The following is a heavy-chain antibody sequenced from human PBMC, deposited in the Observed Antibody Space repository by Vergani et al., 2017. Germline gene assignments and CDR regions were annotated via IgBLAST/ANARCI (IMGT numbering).Heavy chain of an antibody. CDR3: AREGGDSYGYNWFDP. CDR2: IKQDGSEK. D-gene: IGHD5-18*01. V-gene: IGHV3-7*01. Sequence: EVQLVESGGGLVQPGGSLRLSCAASGFTFSSYWMSWVRQAPGKGLEWVANIKQDGSEKYYVDSVKGRFTISRDNAKNSLYLQRNSLRAEDRAVYHWAREGGDSYGYNWFDPWGQGTLVTVSS. J-gene: IGHJ5*02. CDR1: GFTFSSYW.